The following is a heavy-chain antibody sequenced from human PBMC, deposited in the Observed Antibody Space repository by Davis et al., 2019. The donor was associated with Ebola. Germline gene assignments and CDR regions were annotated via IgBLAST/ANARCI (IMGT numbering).Heavy chain of an antibody. V-gene: IGHV3-30-3*01. J-gene: IGHJ5*02. CDR2: ISYDGSNK. D-gene: IGHD3-16*01. CDR3: ARVVGGELLFDP. CDR1: GFTFSSYA. Sequence: GESLKISCAASGFTFSSYAMHWVRQAPGKGLEWVAVISYDGSNKYYADSVKGRFTISRDNSKNTLYLQMNSLRAEDTAVYYCARVVGGELLFDPWGQATLVTVSS.